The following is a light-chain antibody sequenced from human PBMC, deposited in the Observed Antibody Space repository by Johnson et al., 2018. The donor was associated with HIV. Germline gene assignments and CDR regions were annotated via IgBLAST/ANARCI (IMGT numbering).Light chain of an antibody. CDR2: DNN. Sequence: HSVLTQPPSVSAAPGQKVTISCSGSNSDIGNNYVSWYQQLPGTAPKLLIYDNNKRPSGIPDRFSGSKSGTSATLGITGLQTGDEADYYCGTWDTSLSAVYVFGTGTKVTVL. J-gene: IGLJ1*01. CDR3: GTWDTSLSAVYV. CDR1: NSDIGNNY. V-gene: IGLV1-51*01.